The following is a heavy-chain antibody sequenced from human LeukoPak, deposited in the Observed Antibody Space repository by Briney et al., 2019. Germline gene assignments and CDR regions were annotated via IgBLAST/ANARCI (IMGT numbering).Heavy chain of an antibody. J-gene: IGHJ4*02. D-gene: IGHD3-16*01. CDR1: GFIFTDHW. CDR2: IKEDESTK. Sequence: PGGSLRLACAASGFIFTDHWMSSGRQAPGKGLEWVANIKEDESTKFYAECVRGRFTISRDNAKSSVYLQMNNLRVEDTALYYCARAVDVADYWGRGTLVTVSS. V-gene: IGHV3-7*01. CDR3: ARAVDVADY.